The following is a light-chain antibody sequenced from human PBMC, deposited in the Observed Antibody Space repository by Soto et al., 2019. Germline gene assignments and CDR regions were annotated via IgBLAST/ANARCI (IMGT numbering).Light chain of an antibody. J-gene: IGKJ1*01. V-gene: IGKV1-16*01. CDR2: AAS. CDR1: QGISSY. CDR3: QQYDSYSWT. Sequence: DIQMTQSPSSLSASVGDRVTISCRMSQGISSYLAWYQQKPGKAPKLLIYAASSLQSGVPSRFSGSGSGTEFTLTISSLRPDDFATYYCQQYDSYSWTFGQGTKVDI.